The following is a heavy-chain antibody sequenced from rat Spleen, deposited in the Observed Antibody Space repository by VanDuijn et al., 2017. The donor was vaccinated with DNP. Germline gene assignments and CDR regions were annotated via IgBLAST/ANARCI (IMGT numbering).Heavy chain of an antibody. CDR3: ARLGRLRPYWYFDF. CDR2: ITTSATGT. D-gene: IGHD1-11*01. Sequence: EVELVEYGGGLVQPGRSLKLSCAASGFTFNNYNMAWVRPTPKKGLEWVATITTSATGTFYPDSVKGRCTISRDNAKSSLYLQMNSRKSEDTATYYCARLGRLRPYWYFDFWGPGTMVTVSS. CDR1: GFTFNNYN. V-gene: IGHV5-7*01. J-gene: IGHJ1*01.